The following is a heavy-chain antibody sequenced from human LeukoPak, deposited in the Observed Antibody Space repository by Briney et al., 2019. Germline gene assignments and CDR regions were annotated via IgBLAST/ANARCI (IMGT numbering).Heavy chain of an antibody. CDR3: ARVSPKRPEELRYFDWLYPVDY. J-gene: IGHJ4*02. CDR2: INPNSDNT. V-gene: IGHV1-8*02. Sequence: ASVKVSCKASGYTFTSYDINWVRQATGQGLEWMGWINPNSDNTGYPQKFQGRVTMTTDTSTSTAYMELRSLRSDDTAVYYCARVSPKRPEELRYFDWLYPVDYWGQGTLVTVSS. CDR1: GYTFTSYD. D-gene: IGHD3-9*01.